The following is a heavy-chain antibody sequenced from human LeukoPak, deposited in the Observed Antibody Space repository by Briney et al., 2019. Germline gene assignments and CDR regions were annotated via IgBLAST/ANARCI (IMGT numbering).Heavy chain of an antibody. Sequence: GASVKVSCKASGYTFTSYYMHWVRQAPGQGLEWMGIINPSGGSTSYAQKFQGRVTMTRDTSTSTVYMEPSSLRSEDTAVYYCARDRAGGEGFDPWGQGTLVTVSS. CDR1: GYTFTSYY. V-gene: IGHV1-46*01. J-gene: IGHJ5*02. CDR2: INPSGGST. D-gene: IGHD3-16*01. CDR3: ARDRAGGEGFDP.